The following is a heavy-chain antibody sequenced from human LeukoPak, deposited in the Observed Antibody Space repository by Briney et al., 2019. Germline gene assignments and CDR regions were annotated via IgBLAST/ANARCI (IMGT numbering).Heavy chain of an antibody. Sequence: GASVKVSCKASGYTFTGYYIDWLRQAPGQGLEWMGWINPNSGGTKYAQKFQGRVTMTRDTSISTAYMELNNLRSDDTAVYYCARVGDYYDSPRDYWGQGTLVTVSS. D-gene: IGHD3-22*01. CDR2: INPNSGGT. J-gene: IGHJ4*02. CDR3: ARVGDYYDSPRDY. V-gene: IGHV1-2*02. CDR1: GYTFTGYY.